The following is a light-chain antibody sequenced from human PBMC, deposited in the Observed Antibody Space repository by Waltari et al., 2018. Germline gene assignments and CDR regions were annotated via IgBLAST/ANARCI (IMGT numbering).Light chain of an antibody. CDR3: MQGTYWPYT. V-gene: IGKV2-30*02. CDR2: KVS. CDR1: HSLVHSDGNTH. J-gene: IGKJ2*01. Sequence: DVVMTQSPLSLPVTLGQPASISCKSRHSLVHSDGNTHLNWFQQRPGQSPRRIFSKVSYRESGVPDRFSASGSGTDFTLKISRVEAEDVGVYYCMQGTYWPYTFGQGTRLDIK.